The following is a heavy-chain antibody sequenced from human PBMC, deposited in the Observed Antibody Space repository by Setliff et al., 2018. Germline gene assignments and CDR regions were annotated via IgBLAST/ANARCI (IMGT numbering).Heavy chain of an antibody. J-gene: IGHJ4*02. V-gene: IGHV3-7*01. CDR3: AREPHDSSGPDY. D-gene: IGHD3-22*01. CDR1: GFTFSTYW. CDR2: INPAGTED. Sequence: GGSLRLSCAASGFTFSTYWMTWVRQAPGKGLEWVANINPAGTEDYYVDSVKGRFTISRDNAKKSLYLQMNSLRAEDTAVYYCAREPHDSSGPDYWGQGTLVTVSS.